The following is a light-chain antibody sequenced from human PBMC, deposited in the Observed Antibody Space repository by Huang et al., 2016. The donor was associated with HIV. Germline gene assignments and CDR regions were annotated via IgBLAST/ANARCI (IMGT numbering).Light chain of an antibody. CDR2: AAS. Sequence: IVLTQSPGTLSLSSGERATLSCRASQSLTYNNLAWYQQKPGQAPRLLVYAASTRTTGIPGRFSGGGSGSDFTLTISRLEPEDFAVYFCLQYATSPRTFGQGTKVEIK. V-gene: IGKV3-20*01. CDR3: LQYATSPRT. CDR1: QSLTYNN. J-gene: IGKJ1*01.